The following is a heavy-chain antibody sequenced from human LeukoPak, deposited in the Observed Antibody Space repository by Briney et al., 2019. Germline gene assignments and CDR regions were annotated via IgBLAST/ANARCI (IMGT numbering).Heavy chain of an antibody. Sequence: PGKSLRLSCAASGFTFSGHAFHWVRQAPGKGLEWVATISHDGEYKYYTNSVKGRVTISRDNAKNTLSLEMTSLRLEDAAVYFCARQGGSLQNSHHYMDVWGKGTTVTVSS. J-gene: IGHJ6*03. D-gene: IGHD6-25*01. CDR3: ARQGGSLQNSHHYMDV. CDR2: ISHDGEYK. CDR1: GFTFSGHA. V-gene: IGHV3-30*10.